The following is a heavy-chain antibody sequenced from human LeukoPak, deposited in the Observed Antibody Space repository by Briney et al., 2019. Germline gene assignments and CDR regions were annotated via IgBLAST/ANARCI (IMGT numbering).Heavy chain of an antibody. D-gene: IGHD5-18*01. J-gene: IGHJ4*02. V-gene: IGHV1-2*02. Sequence: GASVKVSCKASGYTFTGYYMHWVRQAPGQGLEWMGWINPNSGGTNYAKKFQGRVTMTRETSISTAYMELSRLRSDDTAVYYCARVDTAMASPFDYWGQGNLVTVSS. CDR3: ARVDTAMASPFDY. CDR1: GYTFTGYY. CDR2: INPNSGGT.